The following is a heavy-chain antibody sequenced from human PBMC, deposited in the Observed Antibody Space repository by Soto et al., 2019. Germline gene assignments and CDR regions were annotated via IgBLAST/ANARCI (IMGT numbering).Heavy chain of an antibody. CDR1: GGSISSSSYY. CDR3: ARYGSGSSVWFDP. Sequence: SETLSLTCTVSGGSISSSSYYWGWIRQPPGKGLEWIGSIYYSGSTNYNPSLKSRVTISVDTSKNQFSLKLSSVTAADTAVYYCARYGSGSSVWFDPWGQGTLVTVSS. CDR2: IYYSGST. V-gene: IGHV4-39*07. J-gene: IGHJ5*02. D-gene: IGHD3-10*01.